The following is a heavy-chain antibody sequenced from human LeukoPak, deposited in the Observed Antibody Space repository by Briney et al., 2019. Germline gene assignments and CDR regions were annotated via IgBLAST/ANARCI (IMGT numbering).Heavy chain of an antibody. J-gene: IGHJ4*02. V-gene: IGHV3-23*01. Sequence: GGSLRLSCAASGFTFSSFAMSWVRQAPGKGLDWVSGISDSGGTTYNADSVKARFTISRDRSKNTLYLQMNGLRAEDTAVYFCAKQSFYYCGSGSYIDYWGQGTLVTVSS. CDR1: GFTFSSFA. D-gene: IGHD3-10*01. CDR3: AKQSFYYCGSGSYIDY. CDR2: ISDSGGTT.